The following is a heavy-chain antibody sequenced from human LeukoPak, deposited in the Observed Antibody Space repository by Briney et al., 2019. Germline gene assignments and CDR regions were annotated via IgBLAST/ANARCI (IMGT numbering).Heavy chain of an antibody. CDR1: GFTFSNAW. CDR2: IKSKTDGGTT. V-gene: IGHV3-15*01. J-gene: IGHJ4*02. Sequence: GGSLRLSCAASGFTFSNAWMSWVRQAPGKGLEWVGRIKSKTDGGTTDYAAPVKGRFTISRDDSKNTLYLQMNSLKTEDTAVYYCTTDYDILTALSYWGQGTLVTVSS. D-gene: IGHD3-9*01. CDR3: TTDYDILTALSY.